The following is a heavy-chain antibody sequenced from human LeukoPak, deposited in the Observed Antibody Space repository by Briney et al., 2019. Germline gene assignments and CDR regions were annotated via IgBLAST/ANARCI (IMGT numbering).Heavy chain of an antibody. V-gene: IGHV3-30*14. CDR1: GFTFSSYA. D-gene: IGHD4-23*01. Sequence: GGSLRLSCAASGFTFSSYAMHWVRQAPGKGLEWVAVISYDGSNKYYADSVKGRFTISRDNSKNTLYLQMNSLRAEDTAVYYCARRAGGYSHPYDYWGQGIFVTVSS. CDR2: ISYDGSNK. CDR3: ARRAGGYSHPYDY. J-gene: IGHJ4*02.